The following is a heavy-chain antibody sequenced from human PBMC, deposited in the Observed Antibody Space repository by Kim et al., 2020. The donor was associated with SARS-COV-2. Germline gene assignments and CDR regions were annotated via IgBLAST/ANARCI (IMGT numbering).Heavy chain of an antibody. CDR3: ARGTGWAQLWPYNFDI. CDR1: GGVIGSFY. D-gene: IGHD1-26*01. CDR2: ILYSGTS. J-gene: IGHJ3*02. Sequence: SETLSLTCEVSGGVIGSFYWSWLRQSPGKGLEWIGHILYSGTSNHNPSLKSRVRMSVDTSRNQISLRLTSVTAADTATYYCARGTGWAQLWPYNFDIWGQGSRVTVSS. V-gene: IGHV4-59*01.